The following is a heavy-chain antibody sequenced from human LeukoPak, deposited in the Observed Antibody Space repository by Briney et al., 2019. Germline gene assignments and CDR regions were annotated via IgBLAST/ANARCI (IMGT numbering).Heavy chain of an antibody. V-gene: IGHV4-59*01. D-gene: IGHD4-17*01. Sequence: SETLSFTCTVSGGSISGYYWSWIRQPPGKGLEWIGYIYYSGSTNYNPSLKSRVTISVDTSKNQFSLKLSSVTAADTAVYYCARTGTYGDYAEYWGQGTLVTVSS. CDR3: ARTGTYGDYAEY. CDR1: GGSISGYY. CDR2: IYYSGST. J-gene: IGHJ4*02.